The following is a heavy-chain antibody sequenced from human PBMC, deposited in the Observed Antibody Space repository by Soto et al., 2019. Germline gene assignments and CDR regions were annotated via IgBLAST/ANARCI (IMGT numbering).Heavy chain of an antibody. CDR3: AHRPYEGDYGGTFTY. CDR2: IFWDDDK. D-gene: IGHD4-17*01. J-gene: IGHJ4*02. Sequence: QITLKESGPTLVKPTQTLTLTCTFSGFSLSTSGVGLGWIRQPPGKALEWLAAIFWDDDKRYSPSLKSRLTITKGTSRNQVVLTMTNMDPVDTATYYCAHRPYEGDYGGTFTYWGQGALVTVSS. CDR1: GFSLSTSGVG. V-gene: IGHV2-5*02.